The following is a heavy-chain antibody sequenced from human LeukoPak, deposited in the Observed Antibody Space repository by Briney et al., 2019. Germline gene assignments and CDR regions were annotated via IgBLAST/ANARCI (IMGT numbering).Heavy chain of an antibody. D-gene: IGHD5-12*01. CDR3: AREYSGHDWVFDY. V-gene: IGHV3-21*01. CDR1: GFTFSSYS. CDR2: ISSSSSYI. Sequence: GGSLRLSCAASGFTFSSYSMNWVRQAPGKGLEWVSSISSSSSYIYYADSVKGRFTISRDNAKNSLYLQMNSLRAEDTAVYYCAREYSGHDWVFDYWGQGTLATVSS. J-gene: IGHJ4*02.